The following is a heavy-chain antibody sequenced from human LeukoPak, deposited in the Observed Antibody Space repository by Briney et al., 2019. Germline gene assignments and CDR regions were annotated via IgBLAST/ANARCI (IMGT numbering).Heavy chain of an antibody. Sequence: ASVKVSCKVSGYTLTELSMHWVRQAPGKGLEWMGGFDPEDGETIYAQKSQGRVTMTEDTSTDTAYMELSSLRSEDTAVYYCATMQLGYCSSTSCYHWFDPWGQGTLVTVSS. CDR2: FDPEDGET. V-gene: IGHV1-24*01. CDR1: GYTLTELS. CDR3: ATMQLGYCSSTSCYHWFDP. J-gene: IGHJ5*02. D-gene: IGHD2-2*01.